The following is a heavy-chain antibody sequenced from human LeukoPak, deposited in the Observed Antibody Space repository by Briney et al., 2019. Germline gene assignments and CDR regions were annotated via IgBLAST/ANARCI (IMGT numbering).Heavy chain of an antibody. Sequence: GASVKVSCKASGYTFTGYYMHWVRQAPGQGLEWMGWINPNSGGTNYAQKFQGWVTMTRDTSISTAYMELSRLRSDDTAVYYCARGESIAAAGVDYWGQGTLVTVPS. CDR1: GYTFTGYY. V-gene: IGHV1-2*04. J-gene: IGHJ4*02. CDR3: ARGESIAAAGVDY. CDR2: INPNSGGT. D-gene: IGHD6-13*01.